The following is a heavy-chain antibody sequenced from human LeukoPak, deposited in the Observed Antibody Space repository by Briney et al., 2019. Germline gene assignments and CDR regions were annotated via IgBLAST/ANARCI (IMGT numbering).Heavy chain of an antibody. V-gene: IGHV4-4*07. CDR1: GGSISSYY. J-gene: IGHJ4*02. CDR3: ARSLPTEYSSGWYTFDY. Sequence: SETLSLTCTVSGGSISSYYWSWIRQPAGKGLEWIGRIYTSGSTYYNPSLKSRVTISVDTSKNQFSLKLSSVTAADTAVYYCARSLPTEYSSGWYTFDYWGQGTLVTVSS. D-gene: IGHD6-19*01. CDR2: IYTSGST.